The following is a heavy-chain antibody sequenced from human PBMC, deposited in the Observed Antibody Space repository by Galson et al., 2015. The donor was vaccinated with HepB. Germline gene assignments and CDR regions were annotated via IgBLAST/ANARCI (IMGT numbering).Heavy chain of an antibody. J-gene: IGHJ4*02. CDR1: GFTFSSYA. V-gene: IGHV3-23*01. CDR3: AKDLRFGLVGATYFDY. Sequence: SLRLSCAASGFTFSSYAMSWVRRAPGKGLEWVSAISGSGGSTYYADSVKGRFTISRDNSKNTLYLQMNSLRAEDTAVYYCAKDLRFGLVGATYFDYWGQGTLVTVSS. D-gene: IGHD1-26*01. CDR2: ISGSGGST.